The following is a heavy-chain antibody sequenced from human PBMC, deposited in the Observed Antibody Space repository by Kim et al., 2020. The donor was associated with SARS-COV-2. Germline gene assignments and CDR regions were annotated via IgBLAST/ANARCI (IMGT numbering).Heavy chain of an antibody. J-gene: IGHJ4*01. V-gene: IGHV3-48*03. D-gene: IGHD3-10*01. CDR2: ISSKGSTI. CDR3: ARDGNLYRSGSFFDN. CDR1: GFTFNNYA. Sequence: GGSLRLFCVASGFTFNNYAMKWIRQAPGKGLEWVSYISSKGSTIYYADSVKGRLTISRDNAKNSLYLQMNSLRAEDTAVYYCARDGNLYRSGSFFDNWG.